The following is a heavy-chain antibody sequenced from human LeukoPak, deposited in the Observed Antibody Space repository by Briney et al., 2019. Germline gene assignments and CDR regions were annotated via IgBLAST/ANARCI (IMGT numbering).Heavy chain of an antibody. V-gene: IGHV3-23*01. J-gene: IGHJ4*02. CDR3: AKDLGIGLDY. D-gene: IGHD1-26*01. Sequence: GGTLRLSCAASGFTFSNYGMNWVRQAPGKGLEWVSGSASTGRTYYADSVRGRFTIYRDNSKNTLYLQMNSLRAEDTAVYYCAKDLGIGLDYWGQGTLVTVSS. CDR2: SASTGRT. CDR1: GFTFSNYG.